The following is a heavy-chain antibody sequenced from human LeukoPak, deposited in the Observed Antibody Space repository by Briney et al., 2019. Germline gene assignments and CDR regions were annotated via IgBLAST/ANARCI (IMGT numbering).Heavy chain of an antibody. J-gene: IGHJ4*02. V-gene: IGHV4-4*07. D-gene: IGHD3-10*01. CDR3: ARVDYYGSGSPYFDY. Sequence: PSETLSLTCTVSGGSISSYYWSWIRQPAGKGLEWIGRIYTSGSTNYNPSLKSRVTMSVDTSKNQFSLKLSSVTAADTAVCYCARVDYYGSGSPYFDYWGQGILVTVSS. CDR1: GGSISSYY. CDR2: IYTSGST.